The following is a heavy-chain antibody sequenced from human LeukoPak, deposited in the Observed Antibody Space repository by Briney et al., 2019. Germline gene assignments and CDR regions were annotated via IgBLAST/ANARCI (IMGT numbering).Heavy chain of an antibody. Sequence: SETLSLTCTVSGGSISSGSYYWSWIRQPAGKGLEWIGRIYTSGSTNYNPSLKSRVTISVDTSKNQFSLKLSPVTAADTAVYYCAGVRYCSSTSCYRESFDYWGQGTLVTVSS. CDR1: GGSISSGSYY. D-gene: IGHD2-2*02. V-gene: IGHV4-61*02. J-gene: IGHJ4*02. CDR2: IYTSGST. CDR3: AGVRYCSSTSCYRESFDY.